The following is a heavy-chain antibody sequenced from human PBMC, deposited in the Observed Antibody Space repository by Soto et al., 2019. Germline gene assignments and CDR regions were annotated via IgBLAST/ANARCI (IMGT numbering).Heavy chain of an antibody. CDR2: INPNSGGT. D-gene: IGHD3-10*01. Sequence: GSVKVCFKASAYPFTGHYIHWVRQAPGQGLEWMGWINPNSGGTDYAQRFQGRVTRTRDTCVSTAYMELSRLRSDDTAVYYCARDRGLLWFGELLSAFDCRGQGTMVTVSS. J-gene: IGHJ4*02. CDR3: ARDRGLLWFGELLSAFDC. V-gene: IGHV1-2*02. CDR1: AYPFTGHY.